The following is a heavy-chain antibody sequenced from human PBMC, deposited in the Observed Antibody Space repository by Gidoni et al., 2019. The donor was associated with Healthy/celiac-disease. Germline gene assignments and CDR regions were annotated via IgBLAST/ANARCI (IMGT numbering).Heavy chain of an antibody. CDR1: GGSISSYY. D-gene: IGHD3-16*02. CDR2: IYYSGST. V-gene: IGHV4-59*01. J-gene: IGHJ5*02. CDR3: ARDIGDYIWGSYRYNWFDP. Sequence: QVQLQESGPGLVKPSETLSLTCTVSGGSISSYYWSWIRQPPGKGLEWIGYIYYSGSTNYNPSLKSRVTISVDTSKNQFSLKLSSVTAADTAVYYCARDIGDYIWGSYRYNWFDPWGQGTLVTVSS.